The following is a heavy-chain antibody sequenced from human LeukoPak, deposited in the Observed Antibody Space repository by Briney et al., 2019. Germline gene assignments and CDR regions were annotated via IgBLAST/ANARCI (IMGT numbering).Heavy chain of an antibody. V-gene: IGHV4-4*02. J-gene: IGHJ5*02. Sequence: NPSETLSLTCAVSGGSISSSNWWNWVRQPPGKGLEWIGEIYHSGRTNYNPSLESRVTISVDNSKNQFSLKLTSVTAADTAVYYCATSVNYGWFDPWGQGTLVTVSS. CDR3: ATSVNYGWFDP. CDR1: GGSISSSNW. CDR2: IYHSGRT. D-gene: IGHD3-10*01.